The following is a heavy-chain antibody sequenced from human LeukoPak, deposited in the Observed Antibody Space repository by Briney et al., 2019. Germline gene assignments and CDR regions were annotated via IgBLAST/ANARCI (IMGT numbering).Heavy chain of an antibody. Sequence: SETLSLTCSVSGYSISSGYYWGWIRQPPGKGLEWIGTIYHSGTTFYNPSLQSRVTVSLDTSKNQSSLKLSPVTAADTAVYYCASSSWLKDANFDSWGQGTLVTVSS. V-gene: IGHV4-38-2*02. CDR1: GYSISSGYY. D-gene: IGHD6-13*01. J-gene: IGHJ4*02. CDR3: ASSSWLKDANFDS. CDR2: IYHSGTT.